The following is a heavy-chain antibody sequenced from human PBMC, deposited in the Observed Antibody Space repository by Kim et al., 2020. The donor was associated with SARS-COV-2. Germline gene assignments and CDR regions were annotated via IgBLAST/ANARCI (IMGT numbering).Heavy chain of an antibody. D-gene: IGHD2-15*01. CDR3: AKDGPPYCSGGSCYSIDY. CDR2: ISYDGSNK. CDR1: GFTFSSYG. Sequence: GGSLRLSCAASGFTFSSYGMHWVRQAPGKGLEWVAVISYDGSNKYYADSVKGRFTISRDNSKNTLYLQMNSLRAEDTAVYYCAKDGPPYCSGGSCYSIDYWGQGTLVTVSS. V-gene: IGHV3-30*18. J-gene: IGHJ4*02.